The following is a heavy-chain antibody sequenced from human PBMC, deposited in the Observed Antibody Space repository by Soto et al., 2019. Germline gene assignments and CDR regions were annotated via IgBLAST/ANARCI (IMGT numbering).Heavy chain of an antibody. CDR1: GYSFTSYW. CDR3: ARVPLGSSSWYGGGYYYYGMDV. J-gene: IGHJ6*02. D-gene: IGHD6-13*01. V-gene: IGHV5-51*01. Sequence: GESLKISCKGSGYSFTSYWIGWVRQMPGKGLEWMGIIYPGDSDTRYSPSFQGQVTISADKSISTAYLQWSSLKASDTAMYYCARVPLGSSSWYGGGYYYYGMDVWGQGTTVTVSS. CDR2: IYPGDSDT.